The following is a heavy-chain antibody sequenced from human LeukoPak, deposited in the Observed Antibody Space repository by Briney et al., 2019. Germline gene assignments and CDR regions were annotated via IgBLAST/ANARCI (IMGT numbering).Heavy chain of an antibody. Sequence: GESLKISCKGSGYSFTSYWIGWVRQMPGKGLEWMGIIYPGDSDTRYSPSFQGQVTISADKSISTAYLQWSSLKASDTAMYYCARRVVLGYDSTDYFDYWGQGTLVTVSS. CDR1: GYSFTSYW. J-gene: IGHJ4*02. CDR3: ARRVVLGYDSTDYFDY. CDR2: IYPGDSDT. D-gene: IGHD3-22*01. V-gene: IGHV5-51*01.